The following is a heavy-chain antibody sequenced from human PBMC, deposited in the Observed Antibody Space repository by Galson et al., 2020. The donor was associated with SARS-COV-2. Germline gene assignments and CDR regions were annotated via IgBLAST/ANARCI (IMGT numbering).Heavy chain of an antibody. CDR1: RESINSGSYY. Sequence: ASETLSLTCTVSRESINSGSYYWSWFRQFPGNGPEWLAYVYHTGTTDYTPSLKGRLSISIDTSKNQFSLTLTSLTAADSAIYYCARVVLGDYLAPDYADRWGQGTQVTVSP. J-gene: IGHJ5*02. V-gene: IGHV4-31*03. CDR2: VYHTGTT. CDR3: ARVVLGDYLAPDYADR. D-gene: IGHD3-16*01.